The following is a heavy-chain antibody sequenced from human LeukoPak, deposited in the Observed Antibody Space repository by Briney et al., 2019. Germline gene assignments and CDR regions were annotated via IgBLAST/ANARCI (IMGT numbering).Heavy chain of an antibody. D-gene: IGHD2-15*01. Sequence: GGSLRLSCAASGFTFSDFYMSWIRQAPGKGLESVSYISGSSSNTNYADSVKGRFTISRDNAKNSLYLQMNSLRAEETAVYYCTRHPAEGDYWGQGTLVTVSS. J-gene: IGHJ4*02. CDR3: TRHPAEGDY. CDR2: ISGSSSNT. V-gene: IGHV3-11*03. CDR1: GFTFSDFY.